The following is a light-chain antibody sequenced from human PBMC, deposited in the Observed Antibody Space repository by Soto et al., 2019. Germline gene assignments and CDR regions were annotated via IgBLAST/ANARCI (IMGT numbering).Light chain of an antibody. CDR2: DAF. CDR3: LLYYSDARI. J-gene: IGLJ2*01. Sequence: QAVVTQEPSLTVPPGGTVTLTCGSSTGTVTSGHYPYWFHQKPGQAPKTLIYDAFYRHSWTPARFSGSLLGGKAALTLSGAQPEDEDDYYCLLYYSDARIFGGGTKVTVL. CDR1: TGTVTSGHY. V-gene: IGLV7-46*01.